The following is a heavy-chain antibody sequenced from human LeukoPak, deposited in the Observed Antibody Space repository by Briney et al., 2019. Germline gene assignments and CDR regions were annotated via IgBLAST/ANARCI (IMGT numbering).Heavy chain of an antibody. D-gene: IGHD3-16*02. V-gene: IGHV1-3*01. CDR1: GYTFTSYA. J-gene: IGHJ4*02. CDR3: AIMHHYDYVWGSYRYSDY. Sequence: ASVKVSCKASGYTFTSYAMHWVRQAPGQRLEWMGWINAGNGNTKYSQKFQGRVTITRDTSASTAYMELSSLRSEDTAVYYCAIMHHYDYVWGSYRYSDYWGQGTLVTVSS. CDR2: INAGNGNT.